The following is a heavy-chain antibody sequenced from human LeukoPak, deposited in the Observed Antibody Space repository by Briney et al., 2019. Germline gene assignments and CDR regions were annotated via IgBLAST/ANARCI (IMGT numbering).Heavy chain of an antibody. V-gene: IGHV3-23*01. D-gene: IGHD2-21*02. J-gene: IGHJ4*02. Sequence: GGSLRLSCAASALTFSCYAMRCVRQASGEGMEWVSAISGRGGSTYYADSVKGWFTISRDKSKNTLYLQMNSLRAEDTAVYYCAREYCGGDCFPFYFDYWGQGTLVSVSS. CDR1: ALTFSCYA. CDR2: ISGRGGST. CDR3: AREYCGGDCFPFYFDY.